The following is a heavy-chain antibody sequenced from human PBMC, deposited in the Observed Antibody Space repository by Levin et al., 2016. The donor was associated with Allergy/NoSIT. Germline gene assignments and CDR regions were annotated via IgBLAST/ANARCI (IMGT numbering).Heavy chain of an antibody. CDR1: GYTFTSYY. D-gene: IGHD1-26*01. Sequence: ASVKVSCKASGYTFTSYYMHWVRQAPGQGLEWMGIINPSGGSTSYAQKFQGRVTMTRDTSTSTVYMELSSLRSEDTAVYYCARPNWELLRRGAFDIWGQGTMVTVSS. CDR2: INPSGGST. CDR3: ARPNWELLRRGAFDI. J-gene: IGHJ3*02. V-gene: IGHV1-46*01.